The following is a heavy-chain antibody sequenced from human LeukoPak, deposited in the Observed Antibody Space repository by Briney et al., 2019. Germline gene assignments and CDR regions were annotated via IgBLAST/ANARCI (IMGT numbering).Heavy chain of an antibody. Sequence: SETLSLTCTVSGGSISSGDYYWSWIRQPPGKGLEWIGYIYYSGSTYYNPSLKSRVTISVDTSKNQFSLKLSSVTAADTAVYYCARRFITIFGAPYYFDYWGQGTLVTVSS. V-gene: IGHV4-30-4*01. CDR1: GGSISSGDYY. D-gene: IGHD3-3*01. CDR2: IYYSGST. J-gene: IGHJ4*02. CDR3: ARRFITIFGAPYYFDY.